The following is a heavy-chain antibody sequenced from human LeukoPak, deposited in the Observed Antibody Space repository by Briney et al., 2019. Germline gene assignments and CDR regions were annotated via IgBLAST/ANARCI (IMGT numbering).Heavy chain of an antibody. V-gene: IGHV4-34*01. D-gene: IGHD2-2*01. J-gene: IGHJ5*02. CDR1: GGSFSGYY. Sequence: SETLSLTCAVYGGSFSGYYWSWIRQPPGKGLEWIGEINHSGSTNYNPSLKSRVTISVDTSKNQFSLKLSSVTAADTAVYYCARGPPGRIYRSSTSCYQNWFDPWGQGTLVTVSS. CDR3: ARGPPGRIYRSSTSCYQNWFDP. CDR2: INHSGST.